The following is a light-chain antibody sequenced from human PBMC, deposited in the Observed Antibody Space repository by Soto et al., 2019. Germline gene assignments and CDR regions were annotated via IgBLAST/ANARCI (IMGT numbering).Light chain of an antibody. J-gene: IGKJ1*01. CDR3: QQSYSTTWT. V-gene: IGKV1-39*01. Sequence: IQVTKSVFALSVSVGDRVTITCRASQSISSYLNWYQQKPGKAPKLLISAASSLQSGVPSRFSGSGSETDFTLTISSLQPEDFATYSCQQSYSTTWTFGQGTKVDIK. CDR2: AAS. CDR1: QSISSY.